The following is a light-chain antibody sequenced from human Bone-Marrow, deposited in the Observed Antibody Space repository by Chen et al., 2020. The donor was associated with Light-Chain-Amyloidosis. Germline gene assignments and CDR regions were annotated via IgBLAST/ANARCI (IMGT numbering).Light chain of an antibody. J-gene: IGLJ2*01. CDR2: RGT. V-gene: IGLV3-25*03. Sequence: SYELTQPPSVSVSPGQTARITCSGDDLPTKYAYWYQQKPGQAPVLVIHRGTERPSGISERFSVSSSGTTATLTISGVQAEDEADYHCQSADSSGTYEVIFGGGTKLTVL. CDR3: QSADSSGTYEVI. CDR1: DLPTKY.